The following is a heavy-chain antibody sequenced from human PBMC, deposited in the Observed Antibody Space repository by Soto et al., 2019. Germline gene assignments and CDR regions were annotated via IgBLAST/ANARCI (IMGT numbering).Heavy chain of an antibody. CDR2: ISGYNGNT. J-gene: IGHJ6*02. Sequence: QVVLEQSGGEVKKPGASVKVSCKASGYTFSGYSITWVRQAPGQGLERMGRISGYNGNTNYVRTLRDRLTLTTDTSTSTAYKELRSPTSDDTAVYYCARVVFCGGAPECPDMDVWSQGTTVTV. CDR3: ARVVFCGGAPECPDMDV. CDR1: GYTFSGYS. V-gene: IGHV1-18*04. D-gene: IGHD2-21*01.